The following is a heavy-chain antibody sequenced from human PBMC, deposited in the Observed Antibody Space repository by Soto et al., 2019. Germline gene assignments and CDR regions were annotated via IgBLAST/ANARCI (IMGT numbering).Heavy chain of an antibody. CDR2: INHSGST. Sequence: SETLSLTCAVYGGSFSGYYWSWIRQPPGKGLEWIGEINHSGSTNYNPSLKSRVTISVDTSKNQFSLKLSSVTAADTAVYYCARGIEGWYQCRYYYRMDVSGQAPSVTVSS. CDR1: GGSFSGYY. CDR3: ARGIEGWYQCRYYYRMDV. V-gene: IGHV4-34*01. D-gene: IGHD6-19*01. J-gene: IGHJ6*02.